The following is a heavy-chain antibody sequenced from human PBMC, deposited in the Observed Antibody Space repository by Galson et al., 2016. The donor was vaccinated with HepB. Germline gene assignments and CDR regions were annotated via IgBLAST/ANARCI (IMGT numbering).Heavy chain of an antibody. V-gene: IGHV2-26*01. Sequence: PALVKPTQTLTLTCTVSGFSLSNGRMGVSWIRQPPGKALEWLAHIFSNDEKSYSTSLKSRLTISKDTSKSQVVLTMTNMDPVDTATYYCARSGDSRWGISRDAFDIWGQGTMVTVSS. J-gene: IGHJ3*02. CDR2: IFSNDEK. CDR3: ARSGDSRWGISRDAFDI. CDR1: GFSLSNGRMG. D-gene: IGHD7-27*01.